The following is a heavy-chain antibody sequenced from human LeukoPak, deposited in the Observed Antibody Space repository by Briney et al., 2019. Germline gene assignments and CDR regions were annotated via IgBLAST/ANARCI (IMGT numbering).Heavy chain of an antibody. J-gene: IGHJ5*02. D-gene: IGHD4-11*01. CDR1: GGSISSYY. Sequence: SETLSLTCTVSGGSISSYYWSWIRQPPGKGLEWIGYIYYSGSTYYNPSLKSRVTISVDTSKNQFSLKLSSVTAADSAVYYCARDKGRLQPWGQGTLVTVSS. CDR2: IYYSGST. V-gene: IGHV4-59*12. CDR3: ARDKGRLQP.